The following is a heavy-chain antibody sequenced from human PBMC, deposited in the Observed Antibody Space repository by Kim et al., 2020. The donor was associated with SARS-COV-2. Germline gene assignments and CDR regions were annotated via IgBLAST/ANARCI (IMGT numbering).Heavy chain of an antibody. D-gene: IGHD2-2*01. CDR1: GGTFSSYA. J-gene: IGHJ5*02. Sequence: SVKVSCKASGGTFSSYAISWVRQAPGQGLEWMGRIIPILGIANYAQKFQGRVTITADKSTSTAYMELSSLRSEDTAAYYCARDDCSGTSCYPTAGPWGQGTLVTVSS. CDR2: IIPILGIA. V-gene: IGHV1-69*04. CDR3: ARDDCSGTSCYPTAGP.